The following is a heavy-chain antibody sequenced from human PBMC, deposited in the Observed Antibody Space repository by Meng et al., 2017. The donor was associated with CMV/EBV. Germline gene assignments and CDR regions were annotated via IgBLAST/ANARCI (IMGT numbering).Heavy chain of an antibody. CDR3: ARSGSTTSQQPGYFDL. Sequence: ASVKVSCKASGYTLSHYWMHWVRQAPGQGLEWVGISNPSGGSTTYAQKFQGRVVLTRDTSTSTVYMDLSSLRSEDRAVYYCARSGSTTSQQPGYFDLWGRGTLVTVSS. CDR1: GYTLSHYW. J-gene: IGHJ2*01. D-gene: IGHD2-2*01. V-gene: IGHV1-46*01. CDR2: SNPSGGST.